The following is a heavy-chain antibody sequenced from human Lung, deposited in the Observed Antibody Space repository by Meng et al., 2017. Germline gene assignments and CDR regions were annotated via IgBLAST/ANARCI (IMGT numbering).Heavy chain of an antibody. D-gene: IGHD2-8*02. V-gene: IGHV1-18*01. CDR3: ATARFSFLLGFDY. J-gene: IGHJ4*02. CDR2: ISTHNGNT. Sequence: QVQLVQSGAEIKKPGASVKVSCKASADTFASYAIRWVRQAPGQGLEWMGRISTHNGNTNYALKLQGRVTVTTDTSTSTAYMELRNLRSDDTAIYYCATARFSFLLGFDYWGQGTLVTVSS. CDR1: ADTFASYA.